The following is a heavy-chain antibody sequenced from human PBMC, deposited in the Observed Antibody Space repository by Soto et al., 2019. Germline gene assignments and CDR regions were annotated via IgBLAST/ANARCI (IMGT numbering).Heavy chain of an antibody. CDR3: ARDGLAAAVLERKYYYYYMDV. CDR1: GFTFSSYS. V-gene: IGHV3-21*01. J-gene: IGHJ6*03. D-gene: IGHD6-13*01. Sequence: PGGSLRLSCAASGFTFSSYSMNWVRQAPGKGLEWVSSISSSSSYIYYADSVKGRFTISRDNAKNSLYLQMNSLRAEDTAVYYCARDGLAAAVLERKYYYYYMDVSGKGTTVTGSS. CDR2: ISSSSSYI.